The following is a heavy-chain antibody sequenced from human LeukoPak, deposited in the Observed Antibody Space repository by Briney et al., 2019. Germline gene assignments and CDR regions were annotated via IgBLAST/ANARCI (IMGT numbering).Heavy chain of an antibody. J-gene: IGHJ3*02. CDR1: GFTFNNYG. V-gene: IGHV3-33*01. CDR3: ARGRFGELSVATFDI. D-gene: IGHD3-10*01. CDR2: IWYDGTNK. Sequence: GGSLRLSCAASGFTFNNYGMHWVRQAPGKGLEWVALIWYDGTNKYYGDSVKGRFTISRDNSKNTLYQQMNSLRAEDTAVYYCARGRFGELSVATFDIWGQGTMVTVSS.